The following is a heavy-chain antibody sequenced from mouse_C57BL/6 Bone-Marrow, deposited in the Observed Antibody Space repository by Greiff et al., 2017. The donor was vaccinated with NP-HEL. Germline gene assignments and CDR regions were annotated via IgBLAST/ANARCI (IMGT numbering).Heavy chain of an antibody. V-gene: IGHV14-4*01. Sequence: VQLQQSGAELVRPGASVKLSCTASGFNIKDDYMHWVKQRPEQGLEWIGWIDPENGDTKYASKFQGKATITADTSANTAYLQLSSLTSEDTAVYYCTTLFYFDDWGKGTTLTVSS. CDR2: IDPENGDT. J-gene: IGHJ2*01. CDR1: GFNIKDDY. CDR3: TTLFYFDD.